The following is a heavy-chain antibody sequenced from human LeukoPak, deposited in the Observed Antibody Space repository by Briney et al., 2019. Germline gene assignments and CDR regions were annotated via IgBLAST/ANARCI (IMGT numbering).Heavy chain of an antibody. V-gene: IGHV3-30*18. CDR1: GFTFGSYG. CDR3: AKGSHSGSYFGTSLLDY. Sequence: GGSLRLSCAASGFTFGSYGMHWVRQAPGKGLEWVAVISYDGSNKYYGDSVKGRFTISRDNSKNTLSLQMNSLRPEDTAVYYCAKGSHSGSYFGTSLLDYWGQGTLVTVSS. CDR2: ISYDGSNK. J-gene: IGHJ4*02. D-gene: IGHD1-26*01.